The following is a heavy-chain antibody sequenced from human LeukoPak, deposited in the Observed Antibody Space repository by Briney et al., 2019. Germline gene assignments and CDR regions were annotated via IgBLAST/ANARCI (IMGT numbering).Heavy chain of an antibody. CDR3: ARDISDIVVVVAASGDAFDI. D-gene: IGHD2-15*01. Sequence: GGSLRLSCAASGFTFSSYSMNWVRQAPGKGLEWVSSISSSSSYIYYADSVKGRFTISRDNAKNSLYLQMNSLRAEDTAVYYCARDISDIVVVVAASGDAFDIWGQGPMVTVSS. CDR2: ISSSSSYI. J-gene: IGHJ3*02. V-gene: IGHV3-21*01. CDR1: GFTFSSYS.